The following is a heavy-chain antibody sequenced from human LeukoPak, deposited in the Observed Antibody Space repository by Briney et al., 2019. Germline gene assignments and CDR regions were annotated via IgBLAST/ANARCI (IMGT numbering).Heavy chain of an antibody. CDR2: ISGSGGST. D-gene: IGHD6-19*01. V-gene: IGHV3-23*01. CDR1: GFTFSSYA. Sequence: PGGSLRLSCVASGFTFSSYAMSWVRQAPGKGLEWVSAISGSGGSTYYADSVKGRFTIPRDNSKNTLYLQMNSLGDEDTAVYYCAKDDRGSSGWYLGFDYWGQGTLVTVSS. J-gene: IGHJ4*02. CDR3: AKDDRGSSGWYLGFDY.